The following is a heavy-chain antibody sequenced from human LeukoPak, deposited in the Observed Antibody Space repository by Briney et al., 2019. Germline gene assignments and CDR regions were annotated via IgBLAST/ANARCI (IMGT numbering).Heavy chain of an antibody. CDR2: MNPNSGNT. CDR1: GYTFTSYD. V-gene: IGHV1-8*03. Sequence: GASVKVSCKASGYTFTSYDINWVRQATRQGHEWMGWMNPNSGNTVYAQKFQGRVTSTRNTSISTYYMELSSLRSEDTAVYYWARGPYYYDSSGRYDAFDIWGQGTMVTVSS. J-gene: IGHJ3*02. D-gene: IGHD3-22*01. CDR3: ARGPYYYDSSGRYDAFDI.